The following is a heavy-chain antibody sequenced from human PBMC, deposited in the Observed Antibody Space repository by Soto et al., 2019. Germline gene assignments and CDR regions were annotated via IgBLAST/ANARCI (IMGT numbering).Heavy chain of an antibody. Sequence: GGSLRLSCAGFGFTLSRYWMSWVRQAPGKGLEWVANIKQDGSETYYVDSVKGRFTISRDNAKNSLYLQMNSLRAEDTAVYYCAGMTNATKGVNWFGPWGQGTLVTVSS. CDR2: IKQDGSET. CDR3: AGMTNATKGVNWFGP. J-gene: IGHJ5*02. V-gene: IGHV3-7*03. CDR1: GFTLSRYW. D-gene: IGHD2-8*01.